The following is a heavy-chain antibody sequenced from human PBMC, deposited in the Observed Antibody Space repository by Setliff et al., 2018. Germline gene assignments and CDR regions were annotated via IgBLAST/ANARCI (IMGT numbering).Heavy chain of an antibody. CDR3: AKDKDVRVDYFDY. J-gene: IGHJ4*02. CDR2: ISGSGTNT. Sequence: ETLSLTCDVYDGAFSTYYWTWIRQPPGKGLEWVSGISGSGTNTYYRDSVKGRFTISRDNSKSTLYLQMNSLRAEDTAIYYCAKDKDVRVDYFDYWGPGTLVTVS. V-gene: IGHV3-23*01. CDR1: DGAFSTYY. D-gene: IGHD3-10*01.